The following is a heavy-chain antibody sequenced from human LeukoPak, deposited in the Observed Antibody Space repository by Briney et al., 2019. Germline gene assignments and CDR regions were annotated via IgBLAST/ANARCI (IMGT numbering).Heavy chain of an antibody. J-gene: IGHJ6*02. CDR1: GFTFDEYA. V-gene: IGHV3-9*01. D-gene: IGHD3-10*01. CDR3: AKEANPDYYGSGSSYGMDV. Sequence: GGSLRLSCAASGFTFDEYAMHWVRQAPGKGLEWVSGISWNSGSIGYADSVKGRFTISRDNAKNSLYLQMNSLRAEDTALYYCAKEANPDYYGSGSSYGMDVWGQGTTVTVSS. CDR2: ISWNSGSI.